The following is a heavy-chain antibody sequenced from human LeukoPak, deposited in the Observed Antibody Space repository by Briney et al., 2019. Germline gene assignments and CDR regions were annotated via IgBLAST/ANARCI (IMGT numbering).Heavy chain of an antibody. D-gene: IGHD4-17*01. CDR3: AKDPNGDYVGAFDS. Sequence: GGSLRLSCAASGFTFSSYAMSWVRQAPGKGLEWVSAISGSGGSTYYADSVKGRFTISRDNSRELLYLQMNSLRVEDTAVYYCAKDPNGDYVGAFDSWGQGTMVTASS. V-gene: IGHV3-23*01. CDR1: GFTFSSYA. J-gene: IGHJ3*02. CDR2: ISGSGGST.